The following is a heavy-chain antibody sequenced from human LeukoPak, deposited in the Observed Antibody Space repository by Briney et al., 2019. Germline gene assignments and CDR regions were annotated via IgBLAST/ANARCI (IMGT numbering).Heavy chain of an antibody. V-gene: IGHV3-15*01. Sequence: GGSLRLSYAASGFTFSNAWMSWVRQAPGKGLEWVGRIKSKTDGGTTDYAAPVKGRFTISRDDSKNTLYLQMNSLKTEDTAVYYCTTDQVAGTAYFDYWGQGTLVTVSS. D-gene: IGHD6-19*01. CDR2: IKSKTDGGTT. CDR3: TTDQVAGTAYFDY. CDR1: GFTFSNAW. J-gene: IGHJ4*02.